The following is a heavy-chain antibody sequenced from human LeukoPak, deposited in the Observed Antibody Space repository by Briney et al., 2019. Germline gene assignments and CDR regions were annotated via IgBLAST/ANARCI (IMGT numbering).Heavy chain of an antibody. CDR1: GFTFSSYW. CDR2: INTDGSST. J-gene: IGHJ6*03. V-gene: IGHV3-74*01. CDR3: AREGYGYYYYMDV. Sequence: GGSLRLSCAASGFTFSSYWMHWVRQAPGKGLVWVSRINTDGSSTSYADSVKGRFTISRDNAKNTLYLQMNSLRAEDTAVYYCAREGYGYYYYMDVWGKGTTVTVSS. D-gene: IGHD1-1*01.